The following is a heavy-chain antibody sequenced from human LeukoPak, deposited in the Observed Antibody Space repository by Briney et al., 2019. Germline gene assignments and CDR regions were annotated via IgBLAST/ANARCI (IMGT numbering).Heavy chain of an antibody. D-gene: IGHD3-9*01. Sequence: SETLSLTCAVTGSSISSGYYWDWIRQPPGKGLEWVGSIYHSGSTYYNPSRRSRLIISVDTSKNQCSLRLSSVTASDTAVYYHAEGGIRYFDWAQTPFDYWGQGTLVTVSS. V-gene: IGHV4-38-2*01. CDR1: GSSISSGYY. CDR2: IYHSGST. J-gene: IGHJ4*02. CDR3: AEGGIRYFDWAQTPFDY.